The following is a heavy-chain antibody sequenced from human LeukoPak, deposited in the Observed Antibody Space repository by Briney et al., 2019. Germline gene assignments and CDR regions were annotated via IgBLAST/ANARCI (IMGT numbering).Heavy chain of an antibody. Sequence: GGSLRLSCAASGFTFSTYAMHWVRQAPGKGLEWVALISYHGSNTYYADSVKGRFTISRDNSQNTLSLQMNSLRAEDTAMYYCARDYYGSGNVDYWGQGTLVTVSS. D-gene: IGHD3-10*01. CDR2: ISYHGSNT. V-gene: IGHV3-30-3*01. CDR1: GFTFSTYA. J-gene: IGHJ4*02. CDR3: ARDYYGSGNVDY.